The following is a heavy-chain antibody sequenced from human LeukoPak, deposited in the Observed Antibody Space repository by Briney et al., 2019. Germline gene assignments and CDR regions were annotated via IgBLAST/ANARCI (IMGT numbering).Heavy chain of an antibody. Sequence: SETLSLTCTVSGGTISSYYWSWIRQPPGKGLEWIGRIYTSGSTNYNPSLKSRVTMSVDTSKNQFSLKLSSVTAADTAVYYCARELEVGASEPGFQHWGQGTLVTVSS. CDR1: GGTISSYY. CDR2: IYTSGST. CDR3: ARELEVGASEPGFQH. V-gene: IGHV4-4*07. J-gene: IGHJ1*01. D-gene: IGHD1-26*01.